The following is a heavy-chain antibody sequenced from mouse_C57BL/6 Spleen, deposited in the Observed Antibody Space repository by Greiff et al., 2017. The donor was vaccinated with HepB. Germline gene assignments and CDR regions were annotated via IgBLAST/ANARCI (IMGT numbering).Heavy chain of an antibody. V-gene: IGHV1-54*01. J-gene: IGHJ2*01. CDR3: AREGEEIDFDY. CDR2: IYPGSGGT. CDR1: GYAFTNYL. Sequence: VQLQQSGAELVRPGTSVKVSCKASGYAFTNYLIEWVKQRPGQGLEWIGVIYPGSGGTNYNEKFKGKATLTADKSSSTAYMQLSSLTSEDSAVYFCAREGEEIDFDYWGQGTTLTVAS.